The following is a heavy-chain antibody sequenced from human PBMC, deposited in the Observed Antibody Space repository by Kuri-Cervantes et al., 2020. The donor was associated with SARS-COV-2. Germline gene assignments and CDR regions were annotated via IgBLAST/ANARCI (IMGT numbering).Heavy chain of an antibody. D-gene: IGHD3-3*01. CDR1: GFAFGAYA. Sequence: GESLKISCTASGFAFGAYAMSWFRQAPGKGLDWVGFIRSKAYGGTTEYAASVKGRFTISRDDYKSIAYLQMNSLKTEDTAVYYCTRDSEWRSYGMDVWGQGTPVTVSS. CDR3: TRDSEWRSYGMDV. V-gene: IGHV3-49*03. CDR2: IRSKAYGGTT. J-gene: IGHJ6*02.